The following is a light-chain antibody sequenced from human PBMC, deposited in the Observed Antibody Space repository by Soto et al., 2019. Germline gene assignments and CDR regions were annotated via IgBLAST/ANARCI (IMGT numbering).Light chain of an antibody. V-gene: IGLV2-8*01. CDR1: SSDIGGYNS. CDR2: EVN. CDR3: SLYTSENTYV. Sequence: QSALTQPPSASGSPGQSVTISCTGTSSDIGGYNSVSWYQQHPGKAPRLMIYEVNKRPSGVPDRFSGSKSGYTASLTISGLQAADEADYYCSLYTSENTYVFGTGTKLTVL. J-gene: IGLJ1*01.